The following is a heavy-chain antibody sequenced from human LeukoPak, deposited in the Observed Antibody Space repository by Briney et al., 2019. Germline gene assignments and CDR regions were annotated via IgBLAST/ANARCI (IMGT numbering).Heavy chain of an antibody. J-gene: IGHJ4*02. CDR1: GFTFDDYA. Sequence: GGSLRLSCAASGFTFDDYAMHWVRQAPGKGLEWVSLISWDGGSTYYADSVKGRFTIPRDNSKNSLYLQMNSLRAEDTAVYYCARMTDNYGDYDPIPGTYYFDYWGQGTLVTVSS. V-gene: IGHV3-43D*03. CDR2: ISWDGGST. D-gene: IGHD4-17*01. CDR3: ARMTDNYGDYDPIPGTYYFDY.